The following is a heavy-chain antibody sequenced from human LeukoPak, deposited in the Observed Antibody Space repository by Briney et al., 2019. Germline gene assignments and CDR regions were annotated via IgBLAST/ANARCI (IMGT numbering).Heavy chain of an antibody. J-gene: IGHJ4*02. D-gene: IGHD3-22*01. CDR1: GGSFSGYY. CDR2: INHSGST. Sequence: SETLSLTCAVYGGSFSGYYWSWIRQPPGKGLEWIGEINHSGSTNYNPSLKSRVTISVDTSKNQFSLKLSSVTAADTAVYYCARSSRYYYDSSGYYLEYFDYWGQGTLVTVSS. V-gene: IGHV4-34*01. CDR3: ARSSRYYYDSSGYYLEYFDY.